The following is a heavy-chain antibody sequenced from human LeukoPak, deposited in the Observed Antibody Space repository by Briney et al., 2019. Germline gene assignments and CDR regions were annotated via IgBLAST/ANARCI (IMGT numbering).Heavy chain of an antibody. CDR3: ARGLLTETRYCPFDP. CDR2: IQQDGTDK. Sequence: PGVSLRLSCAASGFTFKSYWMNWVRQAPGKGLEWVASIQQDGTDKYYVDSVKGRFTISRDNAKNSLYLQMNSLRAEDTALYYCARGLLTETRYCPFDPWGQGTLVTVSS. D-gene: IGHD1/OR15-1a*01. CDR1: GFTFKSYW. J-gene: IGHJ5*02. V-gene: IGHV3-7*05.